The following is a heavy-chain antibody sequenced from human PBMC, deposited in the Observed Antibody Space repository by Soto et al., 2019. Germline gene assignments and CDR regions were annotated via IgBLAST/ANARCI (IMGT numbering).Heavy chain of an antibody. Sequence: ASVKVSGKASGYTFTSYAMHWVRQAPGQRLEWMGWINAGNGNTKYSQKFQGRVTITRDTSASTAYMELSSLRSEDTAVYYCARVTSSSYYYYGMDVWGQGTTVTVSS. J-gene: IGHJ6*02. CDR3: ARVTSSSYYYYGMDV. CDR2: INAGNGNT. D-gene: IGHD6-6*01. CDR1: GYTFTSYA. V-gene: IGHV1-3*01.